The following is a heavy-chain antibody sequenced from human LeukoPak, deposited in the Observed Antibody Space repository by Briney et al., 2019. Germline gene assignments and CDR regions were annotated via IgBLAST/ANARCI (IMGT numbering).Heavy chain of an antibody. CDR2: IYHIGTT. Sequence: SETLSLTCTVSGGSIRSYFGSWIRQLPGKGLEWIGHIYHIGTTNYNPSLKGRVTISIDTSNSQFSLKLNSVTAADTAVYYCARPHPLYGGGSFVFWGQGTVVAVSA. CDR3: ARPHPLYGGGSFVF. D-gene: IGHD3-10*01. CDR1: GGSIRSYF. J-gene: IGHJ4*02. V-gene: IGHV4-59*08.